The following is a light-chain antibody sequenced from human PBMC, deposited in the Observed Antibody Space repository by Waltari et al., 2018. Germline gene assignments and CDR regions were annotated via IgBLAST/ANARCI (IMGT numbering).Light chain of an antibody. J-gene: IGLJ3*02. CDR1: SSDVGGYNL. Sequence: QSALTQPASVSGSPGQSITISCPGTSSDVGGYNLFSWYQQHPGQAPKLMIYEGSKRPSGVSNRFSGSKSGNTASLTISGLQADDEADYYCCSYAPSSTVWVFGGGTKLTVL. CDR3: CSYAPSSTVWV. V-gene: IGLV2-23*01. CDR2: EGS.